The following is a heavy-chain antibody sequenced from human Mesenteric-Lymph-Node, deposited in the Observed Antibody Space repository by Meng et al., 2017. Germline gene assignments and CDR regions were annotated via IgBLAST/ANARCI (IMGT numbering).Heavy chain of an antibody. CDR2: IWYDGSNK. J-gene: IGHJ4*02. Sequence: GESLKISCAASGFTFSSYGMHWVRQAPGKGLEWVAVIWYDGSNKYYADSVKGRFTISRDNSKNTLYLQMNSLRAEDTAVYYCAGSSGWYYFDYWGQGTLVTVSS. CDR1: GFTFSSYG. D-gene: IGHD6-19*01. V-gene: IGHV3-33*01. CDR3: AGSSGWYYFDY.